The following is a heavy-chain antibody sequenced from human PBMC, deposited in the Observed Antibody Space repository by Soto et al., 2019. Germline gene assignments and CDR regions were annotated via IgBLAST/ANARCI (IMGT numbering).Heavy chain of an antibody. Sequence: GGSLRLSCAASGFTFSNYWMSWVRQAPGKGLEWVANIKQDGSEKYYVDSVKGRFTISRDNAKNSLYLQMNSLRAEDTAVYYCARDLFGVFDYWGQGTPVTVSS. CDR3: ARDLFGVFDY. D-gene: IGHD3-10*01. V-gene: IGHV3-7*01. CDR1: GFTFSNYW. J-gene: IGHJ4*02. CDR2: IKQDGSEK.